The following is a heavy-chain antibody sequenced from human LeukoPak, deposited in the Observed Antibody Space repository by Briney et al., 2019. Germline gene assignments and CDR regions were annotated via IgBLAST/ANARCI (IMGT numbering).Heavy chain of an antibody. V-gene: IGHV3-9*01. CDR3: ARGVAVAARFDY. D-gene: IGHD6-19*01. Sequence: GGSLRLSCATSGFTFNDYAMYWVRQAPGKGLEWVSGISWNSRSIAYADSVKGRFTISRDNSKNTLYLQMNSLRAEDTAVYYCARGVAVAARFDYWGQGTLVTVSS. CDR1: GFTFNDYA. J-gene: IGHJ4*02. CDR2: ISWNSRSI.